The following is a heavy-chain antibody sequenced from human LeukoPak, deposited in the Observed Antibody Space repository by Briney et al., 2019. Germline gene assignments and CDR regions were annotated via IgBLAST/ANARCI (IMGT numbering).Heavy chain of an antibody. J-gene: IGHJ6*02. D-gene: IGHD4-11*01. Sequence: HGGSLRLSCAAPGFTFSSYEMNWVRQAPGKGLEWVSYISSSGSTIYYADSVKGRFTISRDNAKNSLYLQMNSLRAEDTAVYYCARETRTTYYYYGMDVWGQGTTVTVSS. CDR2: ISSSGSTI. V-gene: IGHV3-48*03. CDR3: ARETRTTYYYYGMDV. CDR1: GFTFSSYE.